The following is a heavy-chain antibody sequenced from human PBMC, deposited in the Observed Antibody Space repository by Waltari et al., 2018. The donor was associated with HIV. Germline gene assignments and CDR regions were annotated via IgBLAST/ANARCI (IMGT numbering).Heavy chain of an antibody. D-gene: IGHD3-10*01. V-gene: IGHV3-7*04. CDR1: GFTFSSYW. Sequence: EVQLVESGGGLVQPGGSLRLSCAASGFTFSSYWMSLVRQVPGKGVEGVANRKQDGGEKDDVDSVNGRFTITGDNAENSLYLQMNSLRAEDTAVYYCARGGFYGSGSKVNWGQGTLVTVSS. CDR3: ARGGFYGSGSKVN. J-gene: IGHJ4*02. CDR2: RKQDGGEK.